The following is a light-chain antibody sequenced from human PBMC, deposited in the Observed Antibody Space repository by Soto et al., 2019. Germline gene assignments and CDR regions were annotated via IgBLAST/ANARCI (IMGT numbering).Light chain of an antibody. V-gene: IGKV3-11*01. CDR2: DAY. J-gene: IGKJ5*01. Sequence: EVVLTQSPVTLSLSPGERATLSCRASQSFRGLLAWYHQKPGQAPRLLIYDAYNRATGIPPRFSGSGSGTDFTLTIRSLEPEDSAVYYCQQRHMWPITFGQGTRLEIK. CDR3: QQRHMWPIT. CDR1: QSFRGL.